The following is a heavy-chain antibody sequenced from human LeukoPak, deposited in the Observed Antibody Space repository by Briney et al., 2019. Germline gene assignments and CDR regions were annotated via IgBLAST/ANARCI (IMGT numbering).Heavy chain of an antibody. CDR2: INPNSGAT. V-gene: IGHV1-2*02. D-gene: IGHD1-1*01. J-gene: IGHJ4*02. CDR1: VYTFTVYH. CDR3: ARLNGTHFDY. Sequence: GASVKVSLKSSVYTFTVYHRHGVRQSPGQGLEWMAWINPNSGATDYAQKFQGRVTMTRDTYTSTAYMELSRLRSDDTAVYYCARLNGTHFDYWGQGTLVTVSS.